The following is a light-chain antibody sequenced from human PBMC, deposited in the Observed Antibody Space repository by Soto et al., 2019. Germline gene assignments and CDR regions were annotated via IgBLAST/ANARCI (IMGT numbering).Light chain of an antibody. CDR1: QSVDSGT. CDR2: GAS. V-gene: IGKV3-20*01. CDR3: QHFDDSLT. J-gene: IGKJ4*01. Sequence: EVVLTQSPGTLSLSPGERATLSCRASQSVDSGTLAWYQQKPGQAPRLLISGASKRATGTPDRFSGSGSGTDFTLTISRLEPEDFAVFYCQHFDDSLTFGGGTKVEIK.